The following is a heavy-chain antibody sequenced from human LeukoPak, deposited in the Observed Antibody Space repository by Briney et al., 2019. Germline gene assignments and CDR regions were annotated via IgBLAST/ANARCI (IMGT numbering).Heavy chain of an antibody. CDR3: ARGIRYFDGAIRSYYYYYMDV. CDR2: MNPNSGNT. Sequence: GASVKVSCKASGYTFTSYDINWVRQATGQGLEWMGWMNPNSGNTGYAQKFHGRVTMTRNTSISTAYMELSSLRSEDTAVYYCARGIRYFDGAIRSYYYYYMDVWGKGTTVTVSS. D-gene: IGHD3-9*01. CDR1: GYTFTSYD. J-gene: IGHJ6*03. V-gene: IGHV1-8*01.